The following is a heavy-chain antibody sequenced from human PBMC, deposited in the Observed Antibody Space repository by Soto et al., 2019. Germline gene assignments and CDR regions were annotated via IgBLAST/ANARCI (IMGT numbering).Heavy chain of an antibody. CDR2: ISGSGGST. V-gene: IGHV3-23*01. D-gene: IGHD5-12*01. J-gene: IGHJ6*02. CDR3: AKYLVDIVATRGSVGYYYYGMDV. CDR1: GFTFSSYA. Sequence: EVQLLESGGGLVQPGGSLRLSCAASGFTFSSYAMSWVRQAPGKGLEWVSAISGSGGSTYYADSVKGRFTISRDYSKNTLYLQMNSLRAEDTAVYYCAKYLVDIVATRGSVGYYYYGMDVWGQGTTVTVSS.